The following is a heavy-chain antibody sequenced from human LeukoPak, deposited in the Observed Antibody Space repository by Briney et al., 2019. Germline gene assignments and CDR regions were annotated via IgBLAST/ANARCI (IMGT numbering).Heavy chain of an antibody. V-gene: IGHV3-11*05. CDR2: ISSSSSYT. Sequence: GGSLRLSCAASGFSFSDYEMNWVRQAPGKGLEWVSYISSSSSYTNYADSVKGRFTISRDNAKNSLYLQMNSLRAEDTAVYYCARVRIRSPFDIWGQGTMVTVSS. CDR3: ARVRIRSPFDI. J-gene: IGHJ3*02. CDR1: GFSFSDYE. D-gene: IGHD2/OR15-2a*01.